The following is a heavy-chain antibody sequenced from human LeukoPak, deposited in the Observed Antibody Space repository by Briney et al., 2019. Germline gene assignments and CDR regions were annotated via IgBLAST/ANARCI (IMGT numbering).Heavy chain of an antibody. V-gene: IGHV3-64*02. J-gene: IGHJ5*02. CDR3: AREVPQSRGLLFDP. CDR1: GFTFSTYS. Sequence: GGSLRLSCAASGFTFSTYSMHWVRQSPGKGLEYVSAISGNGGSTFYADSVKGRFTISRDNSMNTLYLQMGSLRAEDMAVYYCAREVPQSRGLLFDPWGRGTLVTVSS. CDR2: ISGNGGST. D-gene: IGHD3-10*01.